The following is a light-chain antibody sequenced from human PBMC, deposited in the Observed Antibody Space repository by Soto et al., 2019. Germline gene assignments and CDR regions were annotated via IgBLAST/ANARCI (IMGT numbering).Light chain of an antibody. CDR2: EVT. J-gene: IGLJ2*01. V-gene: IGLV2-8*01. CDR3: ASYAANNNLV. CDR1: SSDVGGYNY. Sequence: QSVLTQPPSASGSPGQSVTISCTGTSSDVGGYNYVSWYQQHPGKAPKPVIFEVTKRPSGVPDRFSGSKSGNTASLTVSGLQADDEADYYCASYAANNNLVFGGGTKLTVL.